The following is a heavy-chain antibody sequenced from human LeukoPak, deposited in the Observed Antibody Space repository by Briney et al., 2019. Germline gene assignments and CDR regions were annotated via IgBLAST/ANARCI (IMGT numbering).Heavy chain of an antibody. CDR1: GFSIW. D-gene: IGHD6-19*01. J-gene: IGHJ4*02. CDR3: GRFGYVAGIDL. V-gene: IGHV3-7*01. CDR2: IDPAGTDT. Sequence: GGSQRLSCAASGFSIWMTWVRQAPGRGLEWVANIDPAGTDTYYVDPVKGRFIISRDNAKNLVYLQMNTLRAEDTAVYSCGRFGYVAGIDLWGQGTLVTVSS.